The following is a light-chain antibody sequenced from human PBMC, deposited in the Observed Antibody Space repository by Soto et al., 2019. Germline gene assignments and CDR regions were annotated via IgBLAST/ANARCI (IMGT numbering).Light chain of an antibody. CDR2: EVR. CDR1: NSDVGGYNY. CDR3: SSYTSSSTPYV. V-gene: IGLV2-14*01. J-gene: IGLJ1*01. Sequence: QSALTQPASVSGSPGQSITISCTGTNSDVGGYNYVSWYQQHPGKAPKLMIYEVRNRPSGISNRFSGSKSGNTASLTISGLQAEGEADYYCSSYTSSSTPYVFGTGTKVTVL.